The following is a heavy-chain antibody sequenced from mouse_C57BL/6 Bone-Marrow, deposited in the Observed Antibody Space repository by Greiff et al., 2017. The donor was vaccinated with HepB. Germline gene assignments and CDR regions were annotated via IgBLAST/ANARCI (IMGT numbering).Heavy chain of an antibody. CDR3: TRSDDGYYRYWFAY. CDR2: IDPETGGT. V-gene: IGHV1-15*01. D-gene: IGHD2-3*01. CDR1: GYTFTDYE. Sequence: VQLQQSGAELVRPGASVTLSCKASGYTFTDYEMHWVKQTPVHGLEWIGAIDPETGGTAYNQKFKGKAILTADKSSSTAYMELRSLTSEDSAVYYCTRSDDGYYRYWFAYWAKGRGSLSLQ. J-gene: IGHJ3*01.